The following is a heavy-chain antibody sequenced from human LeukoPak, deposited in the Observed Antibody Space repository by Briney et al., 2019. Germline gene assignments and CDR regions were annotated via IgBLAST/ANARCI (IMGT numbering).Heavy chain of an antibody. J-gene: IGHJ6*03. CDR1: GGSTSSYY. D-gene: IGHD3-22*01. Sequence: SETLSPTCTVSGGSTSSYYWSWIRQPPGKGLESFGYIYYSVSTNYNPSLKSRVTISVDTSKNQFSLKLSSVTAADTAVYYCARDKAGYDSSGFPFGYYYMDVWGKGTTVTVSS. V-gene: IGHV4-59*01. CDR2: IYYSVST. CDR3: ARDKAGYDSSGFPFGYYYMDV.